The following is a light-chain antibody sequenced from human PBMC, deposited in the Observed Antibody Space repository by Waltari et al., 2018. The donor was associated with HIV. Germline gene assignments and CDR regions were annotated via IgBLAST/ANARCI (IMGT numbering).Light chain of an antibody. CDR2: RNN. J-gene: IGLJ3*02. CDR1: SATIGNIF. CDR3: TSWDDSLRGWM. Sequence: QSGLTQPPSASGTPGQGVAIYCSGGSATIGNIFVYWYQPLPGPTPKRLIYRNNERPSGASGRLDGSKCRTSASMAISGLQSEDEADYYCTSWDDSLRGWMFGGGTTLTVL. V-gene: IGLV1-47*01.